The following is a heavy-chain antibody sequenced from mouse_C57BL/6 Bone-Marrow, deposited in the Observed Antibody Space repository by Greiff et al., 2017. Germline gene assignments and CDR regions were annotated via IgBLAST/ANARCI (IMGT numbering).Heavy chain of an antibody. V-gene: IGHV14-4*01. J-gene: IGHJ2*01. CDR1: GFNIKDDY. D-gene: IGHD1-1*01. Sequence: EVQLQQSGAELVRPGASVKLSCTASGFNIKDDYMHWVKQRPEQGLEWIGWIDPENGDTEYASKFQGKATIIADTSSNTAYLQLSSLTSEDTAVYYCTNPVVADFDYWGQGTTLTVSS. CDR2: IDPENGDT. CDR3: TNPVVADFDY.